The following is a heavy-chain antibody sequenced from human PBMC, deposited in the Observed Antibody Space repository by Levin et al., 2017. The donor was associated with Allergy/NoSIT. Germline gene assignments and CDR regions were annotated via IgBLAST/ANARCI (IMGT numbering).Heavy chain of an antibody. CDR1: GFTFSTHS. D-gene: IGHD3-16*01. J-gene: IGHJ6*02. CDR3: AKRGALDV. CDR2: ISPSSSDI. V-gene: IGHV3-21*05. Sequence: GGSLRLSCAASGFTFSTHSMSWVRQTPRKGLEWVSYISPSSSDIYYADSVKGRFTISRDNAKNSLYLQMDSLRADDAAVYYCAKRGALDVWGQGTTVTVSS.